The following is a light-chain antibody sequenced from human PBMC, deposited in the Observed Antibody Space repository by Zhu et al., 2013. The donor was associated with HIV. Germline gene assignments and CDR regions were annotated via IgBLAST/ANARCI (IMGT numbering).Light chain of an antibody. J-gene: IGKJ4*01. V-gene: IGKV3-20*01. CDR1: QSVSSSY. CDR3: QQYGDSFT. CDR2: GAS. Sequence: EIVLTQSPGTLSLSPGERATLSCRASQSVSSSYLAWYQQTPGQAPRLLIYGASSRATGIPDRFSGSGSETDFTLTISRLEPEDFAVYYCQQYGDSFTFGGGTKVEIK.